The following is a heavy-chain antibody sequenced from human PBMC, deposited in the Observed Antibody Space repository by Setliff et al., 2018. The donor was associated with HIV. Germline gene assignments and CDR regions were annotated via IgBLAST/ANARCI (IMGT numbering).Heavy chain of an antibody. V-gene: IGHV4-59*11. CDR1: GGSISSHY. CDR3: ARVETTVRGATYAMDV. CDR2: MYFSGNA. Sequence: KPSETLSLTCSVSGGSISSHYWNWIRQAPGKGMEWIGTMYFSGNARISPFFKSRVTISVDTSKNRLSLNLTSVTAADTAVYYCARVETTVRGATYAMDVWGQGTTVTVSS. J-gene: IGHJ6*02. D-gene: IGHD3-10*01.